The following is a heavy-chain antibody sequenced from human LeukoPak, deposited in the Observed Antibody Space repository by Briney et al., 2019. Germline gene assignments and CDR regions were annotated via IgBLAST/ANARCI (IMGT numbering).Heavy chain of an antibody. CDR3: TTLGYHLDS. CDR1: GFDFGAYE. CDR2: FAGSDTTT. J-gene: IGHJ4*02. D-gene: IGHD3-22*01. V-gene: IGHV3-48*03. Sequence: PGGSLRVSCAASGFDFGAYEMNWVRQAPGKGLEWVAYFAGSDTTTYYADSVKGRFIISRDNARNSLYLQMNSLRAEDTALYYCTTLGYHLDSWGQGTLVTVSS.